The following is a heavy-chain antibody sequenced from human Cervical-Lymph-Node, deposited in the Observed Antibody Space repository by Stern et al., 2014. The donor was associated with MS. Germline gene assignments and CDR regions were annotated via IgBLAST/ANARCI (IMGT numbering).Heavy chain of an antibody. CDR1: GYGFSDYY. Sequence: VQLVESGSEVKKPGASVKVSCKASGYGFSDYYMHWVRQAPGQGLEWMGRINPVSGHTDFQQTFKGRVTVTRDTSTSTAYMELRRLRYDDTAVYYCARGPVGYFDLWGRGTLVTVSS. J-gene: IGHJ2*01. CDR2: INPVSGHT. V-gene: IGHV1-2*06. CDR3: ARGPVGYFDL.